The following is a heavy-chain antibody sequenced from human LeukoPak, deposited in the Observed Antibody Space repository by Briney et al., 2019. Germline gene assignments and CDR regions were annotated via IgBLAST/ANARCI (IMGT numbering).Heavy chain of an antibody. CDR2: IYYSEST. J-gene: IGHJ4*02. Sequence: SETLSLTCTVSGGSVSSGSYSWSWIRQPPGKGLEWIGYIYYSESTNYNPSLKSRVTISIDTSKNQFSLKLSSVTAADTAVYYCARVTRHGSDYWGQGTLVTVSS. V-gene: IGHV4-61*01. D-gene: IGHD1-26*01. CDR3: ARVTRHGSDY. CDR1: GGSVSSGSYS.